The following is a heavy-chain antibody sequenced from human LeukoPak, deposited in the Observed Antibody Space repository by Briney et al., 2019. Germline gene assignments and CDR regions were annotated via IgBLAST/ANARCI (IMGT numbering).Heavy chain of an antibody. CDR2: INHSGST. Sequence: SETLSLTCAVYGGSFSSYYWSWIRQPPGQGLELIGEINHSGSTNYNPTLKSRVTISVDTSKNQFSLKLSSVTAADTAVYYCARVGGYDFWSGYYGIDYWGQGTLVTVSS. J-gene: IGHJ4*02. CDR3: ARVGGYDFWSGYYGIDY. D-gene: IGHD3-3*01. V-gene: IGHV4-34*01. CDR1: GGSFSSYY.